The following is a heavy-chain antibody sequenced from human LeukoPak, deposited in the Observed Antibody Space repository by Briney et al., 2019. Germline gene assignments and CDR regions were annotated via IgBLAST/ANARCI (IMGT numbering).Heavy chain of an antibody. D-gene: IGHD1-26*01. CDR3: ARYSGSYYYPPAWDL. V-gene: IGHV3-23*01. Sequence: AGGSLRLSCAASGFTFSNNAMSWVRQAPGKGLEWVSVTSTSGGSAYYADSVKGRFTISRDNSKNTLYLQMDSLRADDTAVYYCARYSGSYYYPPAWDLWGQGTLVTVSS. CDR1: GFTFSNNA. CDR2: TSTSGGSA. J-gene: IGHJ4*02.